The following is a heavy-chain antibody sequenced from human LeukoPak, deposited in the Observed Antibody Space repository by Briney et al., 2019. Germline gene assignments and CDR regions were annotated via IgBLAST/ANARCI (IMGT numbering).Heavy chain of an antibody. V-gene: IGHV3-23*01. D-gene: IGHD6-19*01. J-gene: IGHJ6*03. CDR1: GFTFSSYA. CDR3: AKAYSSNFYYYYYYMDV. CDR2: ISGSGGIT. Sequence: GGSLRLSCAASGFTFSSYAMSWVRQAPGKGLEWVSAISGSGGITSYADSVKGRFTISRDNSKNTLYLQMNSLRAEDTAVYYCAKAYSSNFYYYYYYMDVWGKGTTVTVSS.